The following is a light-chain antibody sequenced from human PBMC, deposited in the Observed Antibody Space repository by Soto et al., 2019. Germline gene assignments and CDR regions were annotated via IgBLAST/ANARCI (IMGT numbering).Light chain of an antibody. CDR2: GAS. CDR3: QHYGSSMYT. Sequence: EIVLTQSPGTLSLSPGEGATLYCRASQSVTSAYLAWYQQKPDQSPRLLIYGASTRATGIPDRFSGSGSGTDFSLTVSRLEPEDFAVYYCQHYGSSMYTFGQGTKLEIK. J-gene: IGKJ2*01. CDR1: QSVTSAY. V-gene: IGKV3-20*01.